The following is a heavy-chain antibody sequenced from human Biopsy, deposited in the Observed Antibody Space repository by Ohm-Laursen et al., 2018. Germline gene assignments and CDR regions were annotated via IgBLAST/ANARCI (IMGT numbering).Heavy chain of an antibody. CDR3: ARDRGYYSDRTVPGYFDL. Sequence: SETLSLTCIVSGDSISSYYWSWIWQPPGKGLEWIGYVYYTGSTDYNPSLQSRVTISVDTSKNHFSLRLRSVTPADTAIYCARDRGYYSDRTVPGYFDLWGRGTLVTVSS. CDR1: GDSISSYY. J-gene: IGHJ2*01. CDR2: VYYTGST. V-gene: IGHV4-59*01. D-gene: IGHD3-22*01.